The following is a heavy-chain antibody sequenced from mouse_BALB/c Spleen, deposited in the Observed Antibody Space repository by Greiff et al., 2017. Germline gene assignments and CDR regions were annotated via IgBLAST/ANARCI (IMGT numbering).Heavy chain of an antibody. J-gene: IGHJ4*01. V-gene: IGHV5-17*02. Sequence: EVKLMESGGGLVQPGGSRKLSCAASGFTFSSFGMHWVRQAPEKGLEWVAYISSGSSTIYYADTVKGRFTISRDNPKNTLFLQMTSLRSEDTAMYYCARGGGSYFYAMDYWGQGTSVTVSS. CDR1: GFTFSSFG. D-gene: IGHD1-1*02. CDR3: ARGGGSYFYAMDY. CDR2: ISSGSSTI.